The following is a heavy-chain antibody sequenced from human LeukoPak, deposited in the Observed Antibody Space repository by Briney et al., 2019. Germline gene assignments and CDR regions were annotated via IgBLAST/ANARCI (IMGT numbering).Heavy chain of an antibody. Sequence: GGSLSLFCTTSVFAFEDFAMRWVRQPGGRGVVWVGFIRRRAYGGAAEYAASVKGRFIISRDDSKGIAYLQMKSLPTEDTAVYYCSRNGLVDFDYWGQGSRVIVSP. CDR3: SRNGLVDFDY. CDR2: IRRRAYGGAA. J-gene: IGHJ4*02. V-gene: IGHV3-49*04. CDR1: VFAFEDFA.